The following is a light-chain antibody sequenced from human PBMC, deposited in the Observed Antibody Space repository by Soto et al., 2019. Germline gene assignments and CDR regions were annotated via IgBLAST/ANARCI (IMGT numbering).Light chain of an antibody. CDR2: DAS. J-gene: IGKJ4*01. Sequence: DIQMTQSPSSLSASVGDRVTITCQASQDIRNYLNWYQQKPGKAPNLLIYDASNLRAGVPSRFSGSGDGTAFTITSSSLQLEDIATYYCQQYDHLPPLYFGGGTKVEI. V-gene: IGKV1-33*01. CDR1: QDIRNY. CDR3: QQYDHLPPLY.